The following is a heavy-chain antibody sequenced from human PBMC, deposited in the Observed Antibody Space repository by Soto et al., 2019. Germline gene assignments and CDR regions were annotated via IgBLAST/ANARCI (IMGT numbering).Heavy chain of an antibody. Sequence: PSETLSLTCAVSGGSISSGGYSWSWIRQPPGKGLEWIGYMYHSGSTYYNPSLKSRVTISVDTSKNQFSLKLSSVTAADTAVYYCARLGPESSSWDFYFDYWGQGTLVTVSS. CDR1: GGSISSGGYS. J-gene: IGHJ4*02. CDR3: ARLGPESSSWDFYFDY. V-gene: IGHV4-30-2*01. CDR2: MYHSGST. D-gene: IGHD6-13*01.